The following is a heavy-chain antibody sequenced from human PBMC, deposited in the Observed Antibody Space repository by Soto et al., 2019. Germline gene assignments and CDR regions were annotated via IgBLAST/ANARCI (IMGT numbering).Heavy chain of an antibody. D-gene: IGHD2-15*01. CDR1: GYTFTSYG. CDR2: ISAYNGNT. J-gene: IGHJ4*02. V-gene: IGHV1-18*01. CDR3: ARDQDDAYCSGGSCPRPFDY. Sequence: GASVKVSCKASGYTFTSYGISWVRQAPGQGLEWMGWISAYNGNTNYAQKLQGRVTMTTDTSTSTAYMELRSLRSDDTAAYYCARDQDDAYCSGGSCPRPFDYRGQGTLVTVSS.